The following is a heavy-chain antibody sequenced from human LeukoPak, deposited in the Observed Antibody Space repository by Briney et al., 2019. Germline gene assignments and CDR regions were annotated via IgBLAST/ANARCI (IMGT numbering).Heavy chain of an antibody. CDR1: GGTFSIYA. CDR2: IIPIFGTA. CDR3: ATSLLVATIDFYFDY. Sequence: GASVKVSCTASGGTFSIYAISWVRQAPGQGLEWMGGIIPIFGTANYAQKFQGRVTITADESTSTAYMELSSLRSEDTAVYYCATSLLVATIDFYFDYWGQGTLVTVSS. J-gene: IGHJ4*02. V-gene: IGHV1-69*13. D-gene: IGHD5-12*01.